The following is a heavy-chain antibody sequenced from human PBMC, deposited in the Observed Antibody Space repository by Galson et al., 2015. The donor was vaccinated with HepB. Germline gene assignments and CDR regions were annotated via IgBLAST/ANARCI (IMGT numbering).Heavy chain of an antibody. D-gene: IGHD1-26*01. CDR3: ARPHIVGATGGLFDY. Sequence: SLRLSCAASGFTFSSYSMNWVRQAPGKGLEWVSYTSSSSSTIYYADSVKGRFTISRDNAKNSLYLQMNSLRAEDTAVYYCARPHIVGATGGLFDYWGQGTLVTVSS. J-gene: IGHJ4*02. CDR1: GFTFSSYS. V-gene: IGHV3-48*01. CDR2: TSSSSSTI.